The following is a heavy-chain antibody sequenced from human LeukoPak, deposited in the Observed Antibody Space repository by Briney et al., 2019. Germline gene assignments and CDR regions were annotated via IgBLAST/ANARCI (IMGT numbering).Heavy chain of an antibody. CDR3: ARDTGSMAARFFDN. V-gene: IGHV3-53*01. CDR2: IYSGGST. D-gene: IGHD2-8*02. Sequence: GGSLRLSCAASGFTVSSNYMSWVRQAPGKGLEWVSVIYSGGSTYYADSVKGRFTISRDNSKNTLYLQMNSLRAEDTAVYYCARDTGSMAARFFDNWGQGTLVTVSS. CDR1: GFTVSSNY. J-gene: IGHJ4*02.